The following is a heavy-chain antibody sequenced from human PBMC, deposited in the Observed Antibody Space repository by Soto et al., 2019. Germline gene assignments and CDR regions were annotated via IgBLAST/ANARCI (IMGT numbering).Heavy chain of an antibody. J-gene: IGHJ4*02. CDR3: AYRLCDNSGCWDVGYYDC. D-gene: IGHD3-22*01. CDR1: GFSLSTSGVG. Sequence: QITLKESGPTLVKPTQPLTLTCTFSGFSLSTSGVGVGWIRHPPGKALEYLARIYWDNDKRHSPSLKTRLTNSKDTTNHHVVLTMTNMDPVDTETYYCAYRLCDNSGCWDVGYYDCWGQRTQLTVPS. V-gene: IGHV2-5*02. CDR2: IYWDNDK.